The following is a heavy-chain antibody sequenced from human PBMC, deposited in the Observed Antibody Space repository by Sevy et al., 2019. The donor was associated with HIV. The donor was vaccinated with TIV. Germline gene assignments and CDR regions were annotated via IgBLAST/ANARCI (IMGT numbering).Heavy chain of an antibody. D-gene: IGHD3-22*01. V-gene: IGHV7-4-1*02. CDR1: GYTFTHYA. CDR2: INTDTGNP. Sequence: ASVKVSCKASGYTFTHYAVNWVRQAPGQGLEWMGWINTDTGNPTYAQGFTGRVVFSLDTSDSTAYLQISSLKVEDTAVDFCARDPGLLSYYYDAQYFEHWGQGTLVTVSS. CDR3: ARDPGLLSYYYDAQYFEH. J-gene: IGHJ1*01.